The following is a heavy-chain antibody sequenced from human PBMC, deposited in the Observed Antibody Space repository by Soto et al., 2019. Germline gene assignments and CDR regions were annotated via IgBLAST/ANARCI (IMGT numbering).Heavy chain of an antibody. J-gene: IGHJ4*02. CDR3: AKDRTTFGVINQYFFDS. CDR2: ISSSGRQT. CDR1: GFTFSNYA. D-gene: IGHD3-3*01. V-gene: IGHV3-23*01. Sequence: GGSLRLSCAVSGFTFSNYAMSWVRQAPGKGLEWVSAISSSGRQTYYADSVRGRFTILRGNSKNALYLQMSSLRAGDTAVYYCAKDRTTFGVINQYFFDSWGQGTLVTVSS.